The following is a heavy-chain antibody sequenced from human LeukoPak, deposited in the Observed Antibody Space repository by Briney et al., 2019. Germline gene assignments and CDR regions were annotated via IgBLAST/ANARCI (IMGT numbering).Heavy chain of an antibody. V-gene: IGHV4-59*01. D-gene: IGHD3-22*01. J-gene: IGHJ4*02. Sequence: SETLSLTCTVSGGSISSYYWSWIRQPPGKGLEWIGYIYSSGNTNYNPSLKSRVTISVDTSKNQFSLKLSSVTAADTALYYCAGEGYYDTSGYYYFDYWGQGTLVTVSS. CDR3: AGEGYYDTSGYYYFDY. CDR2: IYSSGNT. CDR1: GGSISSYY.